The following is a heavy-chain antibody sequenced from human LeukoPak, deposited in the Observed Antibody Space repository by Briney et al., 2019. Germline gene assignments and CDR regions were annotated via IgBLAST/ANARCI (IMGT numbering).Heavy chain of an antibody. Sequence: ASVKVSCKASGYTFTSYYVHWVRQAPGQGLEWMGIINPSGGSTTYAQKFRGRLTMTRDMSTSTVYMELSSLRSDDTAVYYCARRKWRLSLIDYWGQGTLVTVSS. CDR3: ARRKWRLSLIDY. D-gene: IGHD3-16*02. V-gene: IGHV1-46*01. CDR2: INPSGGST. CDR1: GYTFTSYY. J-gene: IGHJ4*02.